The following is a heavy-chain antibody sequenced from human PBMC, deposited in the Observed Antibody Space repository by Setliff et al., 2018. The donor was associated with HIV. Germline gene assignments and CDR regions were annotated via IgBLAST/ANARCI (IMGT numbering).Heavy chain of an antibody. D-gene: IGHD3-3*01. Sequence: SETLSLTCAFSGGSISSSSDYWGWIRQPPGKGLEWIGNIYYSGSTDYNPSLKSRVTISIDTSKNQFSLRLSSVTAADTAIYYCARVPRITTLRNAFDIWGQGTMVTVSS. CDR3: ARVPRITTLRNAFDI. CDR2: IYYSGST. J-gene: IGHJ3*02. CDR1: GGSISSSSDY. V-gene: IGHV4-39*07.